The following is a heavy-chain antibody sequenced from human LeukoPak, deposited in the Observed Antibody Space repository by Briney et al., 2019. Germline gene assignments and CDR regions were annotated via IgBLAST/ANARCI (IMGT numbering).Heavy chain of an antibody. V-gene: IGHV1-18*01. CDR2: ISAYNGNT. Sequence: ASVKVSCKASGYTFTSYGISWVRQAPGQGLEWMGWISAYNGNTNYAEKLQGRVTMTTDTSTSTAYMELRSLRSDDTAVYYCARMAIFGYYYYMDVWGKGTMVTVSS. CDR3: ARMAIFGYYYYMDV. CDR1: GYTFTSYG. J-gene: IGHJ6*03. D-gene: IGHD3-3*01.